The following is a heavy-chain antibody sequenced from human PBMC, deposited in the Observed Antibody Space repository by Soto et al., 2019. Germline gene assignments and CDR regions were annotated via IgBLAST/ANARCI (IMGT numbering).Heavy chain of an antibody. CDR2: LSDRGDTT. CDR1: GFTFSYYA. CDR3: AKDARRTDGWYYFDY. D-gene: IGHD6-19*01. V-gene: IGHV3-23*01. J-gene: IGHJ4*02. Sequence: GGSLRLSCSASGFTFSYYAMGWVRQAPGKGLEWVSVLSDRGDTTYYADSVKGRFTISRDNSNNALFLQMSSLRGEDTAIYYCAKDARRTDGWYYFDYGGQGALVTVSS.